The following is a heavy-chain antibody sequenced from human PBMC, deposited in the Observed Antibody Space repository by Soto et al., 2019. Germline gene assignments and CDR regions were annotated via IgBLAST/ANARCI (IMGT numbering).Heavy chain of an antibody. CDR2: LYNSETT. CDR1: GLEVSYNY. V-gene: IGHV3-53*01. J-gene: IGHJ5*02. Sequence: GGSLRLSCAASGLEVSYNYMNWVRQAPGKGLEWVSVLYNSETTYYAESVKGRFTISRDTVKNMVYLEMNNLRVDDTAVYYCARDKTQGAGWFDPWGRGTLVTVSS. CDR3: ARDKTQGAGWFDP.